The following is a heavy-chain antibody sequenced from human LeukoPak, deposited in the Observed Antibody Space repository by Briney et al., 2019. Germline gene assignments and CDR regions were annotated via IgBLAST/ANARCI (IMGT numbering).Heavy chain of an antibody. D-gene: IGHD2-15*01. CDR1: GFTFSSYG. CDR2: ISGSGGST. V-gene: IGHV3-23*01. CDR3: ARDGGSSGTGAYYMDV. Sequence: GGSLRLSCAASGFTFSSYGMSWVRQAPGKGLEWVSAISGSGGSTYYADSLKGRFTISRDNAKNSLYLQMNSLRADDTAVYYCARDGGSSGTGAYYMDVWGKGTTVTVSS. J-gene: IGHJ6*03.